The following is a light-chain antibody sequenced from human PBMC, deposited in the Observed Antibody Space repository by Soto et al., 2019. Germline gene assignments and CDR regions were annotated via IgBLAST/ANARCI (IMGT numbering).Light chain of an antibody. CDR3: QQRSYCPYT. J-gene: IGKJ2*01. Sequence: EIVLTQSPATLSLSPGERATLSCRASQSISSYLAWYQQKPGQAPRLLIYDASNSATGIPARFSGSGSETDFTLTISSLEPEDFAVYYCQQRSYCPYTFGQGTKLYIK. CDR1: QSISSY. V-gene: IGKV3-11*01. CDR2: DAS.